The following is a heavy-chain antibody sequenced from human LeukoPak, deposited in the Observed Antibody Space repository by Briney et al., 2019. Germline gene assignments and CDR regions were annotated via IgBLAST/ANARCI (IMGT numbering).Heavy chain of an antibody. CDR1: GFTFSSYA. CDR3: AKDLSAGWDAFDT. CDR2: ISGSGGST. J-gene: IGHJ3*02. V-gene: IGHV3-23*01. D-gene: IGHD2-15*01. Sequence: GGSLRLSCAASGFTFSSYAMSWVRQAPGKGLEWGSAISGSGGSTYYADSVKGRFTISRDNSKNTLYLQMNSLRAEDTAVYYCAKDLSAGWDAFDTWGQGTMVTVSS.